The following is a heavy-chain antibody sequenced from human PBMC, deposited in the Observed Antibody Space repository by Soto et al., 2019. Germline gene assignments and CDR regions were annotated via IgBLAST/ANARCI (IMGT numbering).Heavy chain of an antibody. D-gene: IGHD2-2*01. V-gene: IGHV3-30*18. Sequence: PGGSLRLSCAASGFTSTTYGMNWVRQAPGKGLEWVAVISYDGSNKLYADSVRGRFAISRDNSKNTLYLQMDSLRPEDTAVYYCAKDRGYCSSPICFNISDFDYSGQGSPVTVSS. CDR1: GFTSTTYG. J-gene: IGHJ4*02. CDR3: AKDRGYCSSPICFNISDFDY. CDR2: ISYDGSNK.